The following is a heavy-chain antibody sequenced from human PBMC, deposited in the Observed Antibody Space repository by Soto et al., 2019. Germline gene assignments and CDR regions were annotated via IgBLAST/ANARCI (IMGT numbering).Heavy chain of an antibody. Sequence: GESLKISCKGSGYSFRNNWITWVRQMPVKGLERMGRIDLTDSYTSYSPSFQGHVSFSADTSINTAYLQWSSLRASHPAMYYCALHGGAHYDSSDYHYALDYWGQGTPVTVSS. CDR2: IDLTDSYT. V-gene: IGHV5-10-1*01. J-gene: IGHJ4*02. CDR1: GYSFRNNW. D-gene: IGHD3-22*01. CDR3: ALHGGAHYDSSDYHYALDY.